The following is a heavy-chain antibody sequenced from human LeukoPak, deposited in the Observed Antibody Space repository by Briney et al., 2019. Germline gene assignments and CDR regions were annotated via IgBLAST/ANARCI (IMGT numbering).Heavy chain of an antibody. Sequence: ASVKVSCKASGYTFTSYDINWVRQATGQGLEWMGWMNPNSGNTGYAQKLQGRVTLTTDTSTNTAYMELRGLRSDNTAVYYCAKTTVTSEEYFYYYMDVWGKGTTVTVSS. CDR3: AKTTVTSEEYFYYYMDV. D-gene: IGHD4-17*01. V-gene: IGHV1-8*01. CDR2: MNPNSGNT. CDR1: GYTFTSYD. J-gene: IGHJ6*03.